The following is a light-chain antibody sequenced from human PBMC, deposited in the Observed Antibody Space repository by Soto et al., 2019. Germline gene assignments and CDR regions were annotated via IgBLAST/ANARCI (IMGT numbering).Light chain of an antibody. V-gene: IGKV3D-20*02. CDR2: GTS. J-gene: IGKJ1*01. Sequence: EIVLTQSPGTLSLSPVQRATISCSASQSVSSSYLAWYQQKPGQAPRLLIYGTSSRATGIPDRFSGSGSGTDFTLTISRLEPEDFAIYHCQQRRGWPWTFGQGTKVDIK. CDR3: QQRRGWPWT. CDR1: QSVSSSY.